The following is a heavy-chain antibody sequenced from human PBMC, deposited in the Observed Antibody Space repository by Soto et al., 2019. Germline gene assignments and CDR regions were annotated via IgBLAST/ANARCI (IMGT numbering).Heavy chain of an antibody. CDR1: GFTFNNAW. J-gene: IGHJ4*02. CDR2: IKGEADGGTT. V-gene: IGHV3-15*01. CDR3: TTGLSNGYYNFDY. Sequence: XXSLRLSFAASGFTFNNAWMSWVPQAPGKGLEWVGRIKGEADGGTTDYAAPVKGRITISRDHSKDTLYLQMNSLKTEDTAVYYCTTGLSNGYYNFDYWGQGTPVTVSS. D-gene: IGHD3-22*01.